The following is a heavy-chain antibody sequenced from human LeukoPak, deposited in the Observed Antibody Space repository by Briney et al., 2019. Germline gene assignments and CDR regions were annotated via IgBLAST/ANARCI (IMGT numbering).Heavy chain of an antibody. V-gene: IGHV3-48*01. CDR2: ISSSSGTI. CDR1: GFTFGTCS. D-gene: IGHD3-22*01. Sequence: PGGSLRLSCVASGFTFGTCSMNWVRQAPGKGLDWVSYISSSSGTICYADSVKGRFTISRDNAKSSLYLQMNSLRAEDTAVYYCARGSVRGYYDVDAFDIWGQGTMVTVSS. J-gene: IGHJ3*02. CDR3: ARGSVRGYYDVDAFDI.